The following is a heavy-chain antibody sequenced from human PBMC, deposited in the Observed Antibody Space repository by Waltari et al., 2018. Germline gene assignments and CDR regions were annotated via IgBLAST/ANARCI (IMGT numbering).Heavy chain of an antibody. CDR3: AKEQEAFDI. J-gene: IGHJ3*02. Sequence: QLQLVESGGGVVQPGKSLRLSCAASGCTRSSYFMHWVRQAPGKGLEWVAVVWSDGNEKYYGDSVKGRFTISRDNSKNIVYLQMNSLRAEDTAVYFCAKEQEAFDIWGQGTVVTVS. V-gene: IGHV3-33*06. CDR2: VWSDGNEK. CDR1: GCTRSSYF.